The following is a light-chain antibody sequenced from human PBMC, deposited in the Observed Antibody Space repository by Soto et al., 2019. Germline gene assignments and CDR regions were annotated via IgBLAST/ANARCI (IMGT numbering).Light chain of an antibody. Sequence: EIVLTQSPATLSLSPGERATLSCRASQSVSSSLAWFQHKPGQAPRLLIYDASNRATGIPARFSGSGPGTDFTLTISSLEPEDFAVYYCQQRSNRPRTFGQGTKLEIK. CDR1: QSVSSS. V-gene: IGKV3-11*01. CDR3: QQRSNRPRT. CDR2: DAS. J-gene: IGKJ2*01.